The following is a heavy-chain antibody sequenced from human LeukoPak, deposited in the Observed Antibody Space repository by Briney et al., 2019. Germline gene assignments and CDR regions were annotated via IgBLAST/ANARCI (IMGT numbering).Heavy chain of an antibody. CDR2: TNPSNGGT. V-gene: IGHV1-2*02. CDR3: AGGIASYSSSYFDY. CDR1: GYTFTDHY. Sequence: ASVKVSCKASGYTFTDHYIHWVRQAPGQGLEWMGWTNPSNGGTYYALKFQGRVTMTRDTSIGTAYMELSRLRSDDTAVYYCAGGIASYSSSYFDYWGQGALVTVSS. D-gene: IGHD3-16*01. J-gene: IGHJ4*02.